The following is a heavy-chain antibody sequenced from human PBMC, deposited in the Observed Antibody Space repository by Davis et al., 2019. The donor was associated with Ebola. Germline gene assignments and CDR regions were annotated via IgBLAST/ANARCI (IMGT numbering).Heavy chain of an antibody. Sequence: AASVKVSCKASGYTFTHYGINWVRQAPGQGLEWMGVINPSGGSTSYAQKFQGRVTMTRDTSTSTVYMELSSLRSEDTAVYYCARPRYCSRTSCSNWFDPWGQGTLVTVSS. D-gene: IGHD2-2*01. CDR1: GYTFTHYG. CDR3: ARPRYCSRTSCSNWFDP. V-gene: IGHV1-46*01. J-gene: IGHJ5*02. CDR2: INPSGGST.